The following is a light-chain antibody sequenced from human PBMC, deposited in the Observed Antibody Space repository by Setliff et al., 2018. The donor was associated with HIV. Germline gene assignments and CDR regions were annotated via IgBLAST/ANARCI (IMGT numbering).Light chain of an antibody. CDR1: PSNIGSNN. CDR2: RNN. CDR3: ATWDENVNGPV. Sequence: QSALTQPPSASGTPGQRVTISCSGSPSNIGSNNVVWYYQLPGTAPKLLIYRNNRRPSGVPDRFSGSKSGTSACLAISGLQSADEADYYCATWDENVNGPVFGSGTKVTVL. J-gene: IGLJ1*01. V-gene: IGLV1-44*01.